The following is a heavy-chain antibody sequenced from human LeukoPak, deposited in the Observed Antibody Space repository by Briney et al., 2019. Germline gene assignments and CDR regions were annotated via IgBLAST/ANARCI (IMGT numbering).Heavy chain of an antibody. CDR2: ISTSGSTI. D-gene: IGHD4/OR15-4a*01. Sequence: GGSLRLSCAASGFTFSDYYMSWIRQAPGKGLEWVSYISTSGSTIYYADSLKGRFTISRDNGKNSLDLQMNSLRADDTAVYYCARDTLGEGEDANYAVYYFDYWGQGTVVTVSS. CDR1: GFTFSDYY. V-gene: IGHV3-11*04. J-gene: IGHJ4*02. CDR3: ARDTLGEGEDANYAVYYFDY.